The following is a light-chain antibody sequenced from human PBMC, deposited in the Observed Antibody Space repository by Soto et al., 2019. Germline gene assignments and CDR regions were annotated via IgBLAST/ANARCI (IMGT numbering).Light chain of an antibody. Sequence: QSVLTQPASVSGSPGQSITISCTGTSSDVGSYNLVSWYQQHPGKAPKLMIYEGSKWPSGVSNRFSGCKSGNTASLTISGRQAEDEGDYYCCSYAGSSAYVFGTGTKVTGL. CDR2: EGS. J-gene: IGLJ1*01. CDR1: SSDVGSYNL. V-gene: IGLV2-23*01. CDR3: CSYAGSSAYV.